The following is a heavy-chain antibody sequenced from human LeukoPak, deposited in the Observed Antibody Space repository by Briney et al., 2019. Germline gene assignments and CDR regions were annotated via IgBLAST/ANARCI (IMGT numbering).Heavy chain of an antibody. D-gene: IGHD3-3*02. V-gene: IGHV3-23*01. CDR2: IFGSGDST. CDR1: GLTFSSYA. Sequence: GGSLRLSCAASGLTFSSYAMTWVRQAPGKGLEWVSSIFGSGDSTYYTDSVKGRFTISRDNSKNTVYLQMNNLRVEDTATYYCAKYRGIFPTPPDCWGQGTLVTVSS. CDR3: AKYRGIFPTPPDC. J-gene: IGHJ4*02.